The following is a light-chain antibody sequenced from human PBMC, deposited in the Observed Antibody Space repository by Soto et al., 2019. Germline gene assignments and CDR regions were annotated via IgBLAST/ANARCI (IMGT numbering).Light chain of an antibody. Sequence: ALTRAASGSRVDGRWSSITYTENSSDVGGYNYVSWYQQHPGKAPKLMIYDVSNRPSGVSNRFSGSKSGNTASLTISGLQAEDEADYYCSSYTSSSTSYVFGTGTKATVL. J-gene: IGLJ1*01. V-gene: IGLV2-14*01. CDR3: SSYTSSSTSYV. CDR1: SSDVGGYNY. CDR2: DVS.